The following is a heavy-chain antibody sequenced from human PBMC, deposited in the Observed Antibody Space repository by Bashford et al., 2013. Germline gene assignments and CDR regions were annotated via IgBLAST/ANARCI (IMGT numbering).Heavy chain of an antibody. CDR3: ARDRRLNITMIVVGAFDI. J-gene: IGHJ3*02. V-gene: IGHV3-21*01. CDR2: ISSSSSYI. D-gene: IGHD3-22*01. CDR1: GFTFSSYS. Sequence: GGPLRLSCAASGFTFSSYSMNWVRQAPGKGLEWVSSISSSSSYIYYADSVKGRFTISRDNAKNSLYLQMNSLRAEDTAVYYCARDRRLNITMIVVGAFDIWGQGTMVTVSS.